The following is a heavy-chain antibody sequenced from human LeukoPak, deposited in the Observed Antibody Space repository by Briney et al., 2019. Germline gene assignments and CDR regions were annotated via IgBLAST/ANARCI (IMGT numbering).Heavy chain of an antibody. CDR3: IVFGDSNH. CDR1: GFTVSHNY. J-gene: IGHJ5*02. CDR2: THSSVGT. Sequence: GGSLRLACAASGFTVSHNYMSWVRQAPGKGLEWVSATHSSVGTYYADSVKGRFTISRDTSKNTLYLQINSLSVEDTAVYYCIVFGDSNHWGQGTLVTVSS. V-gene: IGHV3-53*01. D-gene: IGHD4-17*01.